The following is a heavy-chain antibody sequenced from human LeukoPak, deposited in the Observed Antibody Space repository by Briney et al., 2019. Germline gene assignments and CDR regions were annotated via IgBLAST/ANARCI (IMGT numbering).Heavy chain of an antibody. CDR1: GGSFNDYY. Sequence: SETLSLTCAVYGGSFNDYYWSWIRQPPGKGLQWIGEIKHSGNTNYNPSLKSRVSISVDTSKNQFSLKLTSVTAADTAVYYCARDSPYDEWYFDLWGRGTLVTVSS. D-gene: IGHD5-12*01. CDR2: IKHSGNT. CDR3: ARDSPYDEWYFDL. J-gene: IGHJ2*01. V-gene: IGHV4-34*01.